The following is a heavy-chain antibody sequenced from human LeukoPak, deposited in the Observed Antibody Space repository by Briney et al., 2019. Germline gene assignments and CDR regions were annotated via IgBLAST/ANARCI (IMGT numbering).Heavy chain of an antibody. CDR1: GFNFRSYG. V-gene: IGHV3-48*01. J-gene: IGHJ4*02. CDR3: ARDGESYSGSYYFDY. CDR2: ISSSSSTI. Sequence: GGSLRLSCEASGFNFRSYGMNWVRQAPGKGLEWVSYISSSSSTIYYADSVKGRFTISRDNAKNSLYLQMNSLRAEDTAVYYCARDGESYSGSYYFDYWGQGTLVTVSS. D-gene: IGHD1-26*01.